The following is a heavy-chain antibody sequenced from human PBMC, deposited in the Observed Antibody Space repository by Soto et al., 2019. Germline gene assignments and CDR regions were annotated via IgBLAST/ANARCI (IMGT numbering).Heavy chain of an antibody. CDR3: ARDRPRGYYDIFFLRVYRSPRSTHVRDTALFLTWF. CDR1: GCILSRGL. J-gene: IGHJ5*01. Sequence: GESLRLRCTGSGCILSRGLMHVFRQAPGKGLVWVSRINSDGSSTSYADSVKGRFTISRDNAKNTLYLQMNSLRAEDTAVYYCARDRPRGYYDIFFLRVYRSPRSTHVRDTALFLTWF. V-gene: IGHV3-74*01. D-gene: IGHD3-9*01. CDR2: INSDGSST.